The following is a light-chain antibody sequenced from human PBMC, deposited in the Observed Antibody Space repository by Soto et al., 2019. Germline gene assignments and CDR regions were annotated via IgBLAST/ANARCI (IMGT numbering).Light chain of an antibody. CDR2: GVS. CDR1: ISDFVVYNY. CDR3: SSHTISSALQV. J-gene: IGLJ1*01. Sequence: QSVLTQPASVSGSPGQSITISCTGTISDFVVYNYVSWYQQHPGKAPKLMIYGVSNRPSGVSNRFSGSKSGNTASLTISGLQADDEADYYCSSHTISSALQVFG. V-gene: IGLV2-14*01.